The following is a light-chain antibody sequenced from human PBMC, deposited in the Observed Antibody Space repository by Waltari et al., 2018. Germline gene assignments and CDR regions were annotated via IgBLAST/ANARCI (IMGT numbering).Light chain of an antibody. J-gene: IGKJ1*01. V-gene: IGKV3-20*01. CDR3: QKYESLPAT. Sequence: EIVLTQSPGTLSLSPGERATLSCRASQSVRKYLAWYKQRPGQAPRLLIYDASTRATGIPDSVRGSGFGTDFSLTISRLEPEDFAVYYCQKYESLPATFGQGTKVEIK. CDR2: DAS. CDR1: QSVRKY.